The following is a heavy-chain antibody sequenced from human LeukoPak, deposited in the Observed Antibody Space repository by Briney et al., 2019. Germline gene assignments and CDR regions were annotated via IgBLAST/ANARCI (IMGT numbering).Heavy chain of an antibody. CDR2: IIPIIGTA. Sequence: EASVKVSCKASGGTFSSYAISWVRQAPGQGLEWMGGIIPIIGTANYAQKFQGRVTITADESTSTAYMELSSLRSEDTAVYYCARSPGIAAAGTSLDYWGQGTLVTVSS. CDR1: GGTFSSYA. CDR3: ARSPGIAAAGTSLDY. J-gene: IGHJ4*02. D-gene: IGHD6-13*01. V-gene: IGHV1-69*13.